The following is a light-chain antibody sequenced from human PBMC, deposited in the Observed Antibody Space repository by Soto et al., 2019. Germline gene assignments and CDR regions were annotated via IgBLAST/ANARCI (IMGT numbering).Light chain of an antibody. CDR2: GNN. Sequence: QSVLTQPPSASGTPGQRVTISCSGSSSNIGANTVTWYQQLPGTAPKLLIFGNNHRPSGVPDRFSGSKSGTSGSLAISGLQSEDESDYYCPTWDDSLNGYVFGAGTKVTVL. CDR3: PTWDDSLNGYV. CDR1: SSNIGANT. J-gene: IGLJ1*01. V-gene: IGLV1-44*01.